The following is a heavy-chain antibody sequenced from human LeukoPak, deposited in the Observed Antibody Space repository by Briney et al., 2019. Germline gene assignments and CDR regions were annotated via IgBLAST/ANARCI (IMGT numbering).Heavy chain of an antibody. CDR2: INPNSGGT. CDR3: ARGVYYYDSSGYYHS. J-gene: IGHJ4*02. V-gene: IGHV1-2*02. D-gene: IGHD3-22*01. CDR1: GYTFTGCY. Sequence: ASVKVSCKASGYTFTGCYMHWVRQAPGQGLEWMGWINPNSGGTNYAQKFQGRVTMTRDTSISTAYMELSRLRSDDTAVYYCARGVYYYDSSGYYHSWGQGTLVTVSS.